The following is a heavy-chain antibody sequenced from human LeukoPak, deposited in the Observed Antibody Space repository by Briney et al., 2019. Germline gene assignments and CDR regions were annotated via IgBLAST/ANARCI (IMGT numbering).Heavy chain of an antibody. J-gene: IGHJ2*01. CDR1: GYSISSGNY. CDR2: IYHSGST. Sequence: SETLSLTCTVSGYSISSGNYWGWIRQSPGKGLEWIGTIYHSGSTYYNPSLKSRVTISVDTSKNEVSLKLRSVTAADTAVYYCARVRSRLGPTHLYESSGYVFWSFDLWGRGTLVTVSS. V-gene: IGHV4-38-2*02. D-gene: IGHD3-22*01. CDR3: ARVRSRLGPTHLYESSGYVFWSFDL.